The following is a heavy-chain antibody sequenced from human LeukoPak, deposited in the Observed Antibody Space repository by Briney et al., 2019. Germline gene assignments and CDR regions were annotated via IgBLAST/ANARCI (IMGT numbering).Heavy chain of an antibody. J-gene: IGHJ3*02. CDR3: ARDQGYCGGDCRDAFDI. CDR2: ISAYNGNT. V-gene: IGHV1-18*01. Sequence: ASVKVSCMASGYTFTSYGISWVRQAPGQGLEWTGWISAYNGNTNYAQKLQGRVTMTTDTSTSTAYMELRSLRSDDTAVYYCARDQGYCGGDCRDAFDIWGQGTMVTVSS. CDR1: GYTFTSYG. D-gene: IGHD2-21*02.